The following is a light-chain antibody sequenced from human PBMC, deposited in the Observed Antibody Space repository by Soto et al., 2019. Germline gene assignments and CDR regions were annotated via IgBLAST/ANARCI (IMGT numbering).Light chain of an antibody. V-gene: IGKV3-15*01. J-gene: IGKJ2*01. CDR2: GAS. CDR3: QQYDKWPQFT. CDR1: RSVTTS. Sequence: DIVMTQSPATLSVSPGERTTLSCRASRSVTTSLAWYQQKPGQAPRLLIYGASTRATGIPARFSGSGSGTEFTLSISSLQSEDFAVYYCQQYDKWPQFTFGQGNKVEMK.